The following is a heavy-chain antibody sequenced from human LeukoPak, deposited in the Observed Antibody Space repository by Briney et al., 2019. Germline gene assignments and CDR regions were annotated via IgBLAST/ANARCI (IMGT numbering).Heavy chain of an antibody. Sequence: ASVKVSCKASGYTFTSYGISWVRQAPGQGLEWMGWISAYNGNTNYAQKLQGRVTMTTDTSTSTAYMELRSLRSDDTAVYYCARDPISTYCSGGSCHGGWFDPWGQGTLVTVSS. D-gene: IGHD2-15*01. CDR1: GYTFTSYG. V-gene: IGHV1-18*01. CDR2: ISAYNGNT. CDR3: ARDPISTYCSGGSCHGGWFDP. J-gene: IGHJ5*02.